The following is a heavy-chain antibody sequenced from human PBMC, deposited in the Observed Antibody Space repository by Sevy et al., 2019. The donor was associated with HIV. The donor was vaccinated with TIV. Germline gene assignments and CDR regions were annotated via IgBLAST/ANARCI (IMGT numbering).Heavy chain of an antibody. Sequence: SETLSLTCSVSGGSISSYFWTWVRQSPGKGLEWIDNIYFTGNTDYSPSLKSRVTLSLDTSKSQFSLTLKSVTAADTAIYFCARDSTTHPRVLDYWGQGTLVTVSS. CDR2: IYFTGNT. J-gene: IGHJ4*02. D-gene: IGHD1-1*01. CDR3: ARDSTTHPRVLDY. CDR1: GGSISSYF. V-gene: IGHV4-59*01.